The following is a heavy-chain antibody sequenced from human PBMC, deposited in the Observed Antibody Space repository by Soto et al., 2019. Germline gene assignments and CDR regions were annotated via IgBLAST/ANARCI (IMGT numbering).Heavy chain of an antibody. CDR1: GGSISSSSYY. J-gene: IGHJ4*02. CDR2: IYYSGST. D-gene: IGHD6-25*01. CDR3: ARHGSPEATFLVSPDYYFDY. V-gene: IGHV4-39*01. Sequence: PSETLSLTCTVSGGSISSSSYYWGWIRQPPGKGLEWIGSIYYSGSTYYNPSLKSRVTISVDTSKNQFSLKLSSVTAADTAVYYCARHGSPEATFLVSPDYYFDYWGQGTLVTVSS.